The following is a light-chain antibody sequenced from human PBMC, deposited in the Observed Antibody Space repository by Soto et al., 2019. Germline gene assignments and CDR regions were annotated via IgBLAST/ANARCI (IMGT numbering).Light chain of an antibody. CDR1: GSDVGGYHY. CDR3: SSFTTIYFYV. V-gene: IGLV2-14*01. CDR2: GVS. Sequence: QSALTPPASVSGSPGQSIAISCTGSGSDVGGYHYVSWYQQHPGKAPKLIIYGVSHRPSGVSARFSDSRSAYTASLIISGRQPDDEAYYYCSSFTTIYFYVFGPGTKGTVL. J-gene: IGLJ1*01.